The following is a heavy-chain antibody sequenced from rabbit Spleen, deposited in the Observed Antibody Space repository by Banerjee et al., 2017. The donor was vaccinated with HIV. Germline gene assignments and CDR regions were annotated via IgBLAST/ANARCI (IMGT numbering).Heavy chain of an antibody. CDR2: INAVTGRA. CDR3: ARETSSGWGVVSYYFAL. CDR1: GFSFSNKAV. D-gene: IGHD4-1*01. V-gene: IGHV1S45*01. J-gene: IGHJ4*01. Sequence: QERLVESGGGLVQPEGSLTLTCTASGFSFSNKAVMCWARQAPGKGLEWIACINAVTGRAVYATWASGRFTISRTSSTTVTLQMTSLTAADTATYFCARETSSGWGVVSYYFALWGPGTLVTVS.